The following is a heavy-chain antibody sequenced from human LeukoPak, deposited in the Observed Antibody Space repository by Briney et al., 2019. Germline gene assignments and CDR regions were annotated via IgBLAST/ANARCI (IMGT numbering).Heavy chain of an antibody. V-gene: IGHV3-21*01. CDR1: GFTFSSYS. Sequence: GGSLRLSCAASGFTFSSYSMNWVRQAPGKGLEWVSSISSSSYIYYADSVKGRFTISRDNAKNSLYLQMNSLRAEDTAVYYCARVGWPMYGSGSYSDYWGQGTLVTVSS. CDR2: ISSSSYI. CDR3: ARVGWPMYGSGSYSDY. J-gene: IGHJ4*02. D-gene: IGHD3-10*01.